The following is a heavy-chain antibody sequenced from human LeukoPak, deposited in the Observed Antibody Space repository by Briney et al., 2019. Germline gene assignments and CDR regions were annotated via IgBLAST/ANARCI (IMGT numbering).Heavy chain of an antibody. J-gene: IGHJ4*02. D-gene: IGHD3-22*01. CDR2: ISGSGAGT. Sequence: QPGRSLRLSCAAFGFTFSSYAMGWVGQAPGKGLEWVSSISGSGAGTYYADSVKGRCTIYRDNSKNTLYLQMNSLRAEDTAVYYCAKADDDSPGYTNYFDDWGQGTLVTVSS. CDR1: GFTFSSYA. CDR3: AKADDDSPGYTNYFDD. V-gene: IGHV3-23*01.